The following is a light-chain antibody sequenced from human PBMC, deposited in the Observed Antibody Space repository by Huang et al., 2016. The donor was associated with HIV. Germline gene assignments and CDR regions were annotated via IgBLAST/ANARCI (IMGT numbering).Light chain of an antibody. CDR2: WAS. CDR1: QSLLYSSNKKNY. J-gene: IGKJ1*01. Sequence: DIVLTQSPDSLIVSLGERATIHCKSSQSLLYSSNKKNYLNWYQQKPGQPPKLLIYWASVRESGVPERFSGSGSGTNFTLVINNLQAEDVALYYCQQYYSSLWTFGQGTKLEI. CDR3: QQYYSSLWT. V-gene: IGKV4-1*01.